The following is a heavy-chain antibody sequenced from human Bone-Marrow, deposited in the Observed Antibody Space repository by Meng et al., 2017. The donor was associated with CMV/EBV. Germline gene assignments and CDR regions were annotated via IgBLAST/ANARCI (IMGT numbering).Heavy chain of an antibody. D-gene: IGHD2-2*01. Sequence: ASVKVSCKASGYTFTGYYMHWVRQAPGQGLEWMGWINPNSGGTNYAQKFQGRVTMTRDTSISTAYMELSRLRSDDTAVYYCAREYCSSTSCHGMDVWGQGTTVTVSS. V-gene: IGHV1-2*02. J-gene: IGHJ6*02. CDR2: INPNSGGT. CDR1: GYTFTGYY. CDR3: AREYCSSTSCHGMDV.